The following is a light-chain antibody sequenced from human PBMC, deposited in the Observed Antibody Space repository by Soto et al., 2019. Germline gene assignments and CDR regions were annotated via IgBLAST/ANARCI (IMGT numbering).Light chain of an antibody. V-gene: IGKV1-39*01. J-gene: IGKJ5*01. CDR2: AAS. Sequence: DIQRTPSPACLSPSVRDILTITYRTSQSISSYLNWYQQKPGKAPPLLIYAASSLQSGVPSRFSGSGSGTDFTLTISSLQPEDFATYYCQQSYSTPPITFGQGTRLEI. CDR3: QQSYSTPPIT. CDR1: QSISSY.